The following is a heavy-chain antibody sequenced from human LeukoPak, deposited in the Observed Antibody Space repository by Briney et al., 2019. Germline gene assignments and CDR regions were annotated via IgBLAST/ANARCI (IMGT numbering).Heavy chain of an antibody. D-gene: IGHD3-16*01. CDR1: GFTFSSYE. V-gene: IGHV3-48*03. CDR2: ISSSGSTI. CDR3: ARTSWGDAFDI. Sequence: GGSLRLSCAASGFTFSSYEMNWVRQAPGKGLEWVSYISSSGSTIYYADSVKGRFTISRDNAKNSLYLQMNSLRAEDTAVYYCARTSWGDAFDIWGQGTMVTVSS. J-gene: IGHJ3*02.